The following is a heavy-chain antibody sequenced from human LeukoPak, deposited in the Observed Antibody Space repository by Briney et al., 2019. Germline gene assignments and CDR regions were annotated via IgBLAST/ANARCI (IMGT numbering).Heavy chain of an antibody. J-gene: IGHJ4*02. Sequence: SETLSLTCTVSGGSISSYYWSWIRPPPGKGLEWIGYIYYSGSTNYNPSLKSRVTISVDTSKNQFSLKLSSVTAADTAVYYCAGSTSDLDYWGQGTLVTVSS. CDR2: IYYSGST. V-gene: IGHV4-59*01. CDR3: AGSTSDLDY. CDR1: GGSISSYY.